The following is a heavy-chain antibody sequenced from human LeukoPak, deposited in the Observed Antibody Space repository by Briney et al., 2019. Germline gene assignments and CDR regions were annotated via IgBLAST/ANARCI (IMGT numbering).Heavy chain of an antibody. J-gene: IGHJ5*02. Sequence: AGTLRLSCAASGFPFSRYAMHWVRQAPGKGLGGVAVISYDGSNKYYADSVKGRFTISRGNSKNTLYLQMNSLRAEDTAVHYCARDRTGYYGSGSYYMGWFDRWGQGTLVTVSS. D-gene: IGHD3-10*01. CDR2: ISYDGSNK. CDR3: ARDRTGYYGSGSYYMGWFDR. V-gene: IGHV3-30-3*01. CDR1: GFPFSRYA.